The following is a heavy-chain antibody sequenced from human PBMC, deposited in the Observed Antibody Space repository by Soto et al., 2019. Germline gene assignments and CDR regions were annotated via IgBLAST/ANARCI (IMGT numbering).Heavy chain of an antibody. V-gene: IGHV3-48*02. CDR1: GFTFSSYS. Sequence: EVQLVESGGGLVQPGGSLRLSCAASGFTFSSYSMNWVRQAPGKGLEWVSYISSSSTIYYADSVKGRFTISRDNAKNSLYLQMNSLRDEDTAVYYCARGIHDYGDYEQSDYWGQGTLVTVSS. CDR2: ISSSSTI. D-gene: IGHD4-17*01. CDR3: ARGIHDYGDYEQSDY. J-gene: IGHJ4*02.